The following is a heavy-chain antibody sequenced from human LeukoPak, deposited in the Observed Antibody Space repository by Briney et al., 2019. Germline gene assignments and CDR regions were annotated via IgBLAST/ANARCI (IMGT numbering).Heavy chain of an antibody. CDR3: AKDIPLGFGEGNGKDV. V-gene: IGHV3-30*18. J-gene: IGHJ6*02. CDR1: GFTFSSYG. CDR2: ISYDGSNK. Sequence: GGSLRLSCAASGFTFSSYGMHWVRQAPGKGLEWVAVISYDGSNKYYADSVKGRFTISRDNSKNTLYLQMNSLRAEDTAVYYCAKDIPLGFGEGNGKDVWGQGTTVTVSS. D-gene: IGHD3-10*01.